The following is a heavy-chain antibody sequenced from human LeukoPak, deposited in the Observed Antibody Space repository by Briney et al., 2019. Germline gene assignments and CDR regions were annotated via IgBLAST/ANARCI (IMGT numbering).Heavy chain of an antibody. J-gene: IGHJ4*02. CDR2: INAGNGNT. CDR3: ARGVHDYGDFKFDY. Sequence: ASVKVSCKASGYTFTSYAMHWVRQAPGQRLEWMGWINAGNGNTKYSQKFQGRVTVTRDTSASTAYIELSSLRSEDTAVYYCARGVHDYGDFKFDYWGQGTLVTVSS. CDR1: GYTFTSYA. V-gene: IGHV1-3*01. D-gene: IGHD4-17*01.